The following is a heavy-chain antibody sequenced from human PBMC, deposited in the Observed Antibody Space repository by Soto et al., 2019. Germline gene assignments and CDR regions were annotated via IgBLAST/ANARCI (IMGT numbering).Heavy chain of an antibody. D-gene: IGHD3-10*01. CDR3: AKDEKLLWFGESLIIHYYYYGMDV. CDR1: GFTFSSYG. Sequence: PGGSLRLSCAASGFTFSSYGMHWVRQAPGKGLEWVAVISYDGSNKYYADYVKGRFTISRDNSKNTLYLQMNSLRAEDTAVYYCAKDEKLLWFGESLIIHYYYYGMDVWGQGT. J-gene: IGHJ6*02. CDR2: ISYDGSNK. V-gene: IGHV3-30*18.